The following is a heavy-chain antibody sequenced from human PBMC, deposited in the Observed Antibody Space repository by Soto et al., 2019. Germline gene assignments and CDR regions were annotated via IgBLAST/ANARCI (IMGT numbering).Heavy chain of an antibody. CDR3: ARRKAGYYDSSGSGAFDI. V-gene: IGHV1-2*02. D-gene: IGHD3-22*01. CDR2: INPNSGDT. Sequence: GASVKVSCKASGYTFTDYYLHWVRQAPGQGLEWMGWINPNSGDTIYAQKFQGGVTLTRDTSISTAYMELSRLRSDDTAVYYCARRKAGYYDSSGSGAFDIWGQGTMVTVSS. J-gene: IGHJ3*02. CDR1: GYTFTDYY.